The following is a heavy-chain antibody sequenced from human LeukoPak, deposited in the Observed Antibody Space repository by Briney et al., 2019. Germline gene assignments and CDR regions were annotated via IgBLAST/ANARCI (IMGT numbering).Heavy chain of an antibody. CDR1: GGSFSGYY. D-gene: IGHD1-1*01. J-gene: IGHJ6*02. CDR2: INHSGST. CDR3: ARVQLEHPWYYYYGMDV. V-gene: IGHV4-34*01. Sequence: SETLSLTCAVYGGSFSGYYWSWIRQPPGKGLEWIGEINHSGSTNYNPSLKSRVTISVDTSKNQFSLKLSSVSAADTAVYYCARVQLEHPWYYYYGMDVWGQGTTVTVSS.